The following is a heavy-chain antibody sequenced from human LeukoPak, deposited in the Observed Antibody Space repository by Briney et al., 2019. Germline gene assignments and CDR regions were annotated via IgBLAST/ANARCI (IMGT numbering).Heavy chain of an antibody. CDR1: GGSFSGYY. V-gene: IGHV4-34*09. CDR3: ARGSEMMDIDY. J-gene: IGHJ4*02. CDR2: INHSGST. D-gene: IGHD3-16*01. Sequence: SETLSLTCAVYGGSFSGYYWSWIRQPPGKGLEWIGEINHSGSTNYNPSLKSRVTISVDTSKNQFSLKLSSVTAADTAVYYCARGSEMMDIDYWGQGTLVTVSS.